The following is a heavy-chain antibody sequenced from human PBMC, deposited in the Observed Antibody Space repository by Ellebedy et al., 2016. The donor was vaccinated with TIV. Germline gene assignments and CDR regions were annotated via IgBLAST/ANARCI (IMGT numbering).Heavy chain of an antibody. Sequence: MPSETLSLTCSVSGGSINNYYWAWIRQPPGQGLEWIGDIHHSGNSLIHPSLKSRVTLSLDTSKSPFSLNLRSVTAADTATYYCARDLGRYGMDVWGQGTTVTVSS. V-gene: IGHV4-59*01. CDR1: GGSINNYY. J-gene: IGHJ6*02. CDR2: IHHSGNS. CDR3: ARDLGRYGMDV.